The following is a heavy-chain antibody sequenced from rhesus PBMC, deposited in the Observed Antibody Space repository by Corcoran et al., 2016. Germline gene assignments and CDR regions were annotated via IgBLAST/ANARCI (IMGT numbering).Heavy chain of an antibody. CDR3: AKVLPELLVDY. J-gene: IGHJ4*01. V-gene: IGHV4-80*01. D-gene: IGHD1-44*02. Sequence: QVQLQESGPGLVKPSETLSLTCNVPGASISSHRWSWIRQPPGKGLEWIWDINGKSGSTNYNPSLKSRVTISKDASKNQFSLKLSSVTAADTAVYYCAKVLPELLVDYWGQGVLVTVSS. CDR1: GASISSHR. CDR2: INGKSGST.